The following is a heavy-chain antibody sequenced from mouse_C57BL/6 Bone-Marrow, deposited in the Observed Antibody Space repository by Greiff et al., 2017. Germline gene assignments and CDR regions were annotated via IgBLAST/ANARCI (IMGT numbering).Heavy chain of an antibody. V-gene: IGHV1-64*01. CDR1: GYTFTSYW. J-gene: IGHJ4*01. CDR3: AREKIGIYYCCDYYALDY. CDR2: IHPNSGST. D-gene: IGHD2-2*01. Sequence: QVQLQQPGAELVMPGASVKLSCKASGYTFTSYWMHWVKQRPGQGLEWIGMIHPNSGSTNYNEKFKSKATLTVDKSSSTAYIQLSSLTSVDSAVYYCAREKIGIYYCCDYYALDYWGQGTSVTVSS.